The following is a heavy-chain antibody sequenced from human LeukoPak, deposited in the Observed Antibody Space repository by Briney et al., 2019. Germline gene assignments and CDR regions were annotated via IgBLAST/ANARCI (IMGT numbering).Heavy chain of an antibody. D-gene: IGHD6-6*01. CDR2: IYSGDSGVST. V-gene: IGHV3-NL1*01. J-gene: IGHJ6*02. Sequence: HAGGSLRLSCAASGFTFSSYSMNWVRQAPGKGLEWVSVIYSGDSGVSTYYADSVKGRFTISRHNSKNTLYLQMSSLRAEDTAVYFCAGSAARLRYYYAMDVWGQGTTVTVCS. CDR1: GFTFSSYS. CDR3: AGSAARLRYYYAMDV.